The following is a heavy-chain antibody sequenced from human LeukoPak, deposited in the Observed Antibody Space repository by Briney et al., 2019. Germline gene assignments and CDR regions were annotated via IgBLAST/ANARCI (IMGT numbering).Heavy chain of an antibody. CDR1: GFTFSTYS. V-gene: IGHV3-48*01. Sequence: PGGSLRLPCVASGFTFSTYSMNWVRQAPGKGLEWVSYISGTSNTIYYADSVKGRFTISRDNAKNSLYLQVNSLRAEDTAIYYCARDLGSYSSGWYMGFDYWGQGTLVTVSS. J-gene: IGHJ4*02. CDR3: ARDLGSYSSGWYMGFDY. D-gene: IGHD6-19*01. CDR2: ISGTSNTI.